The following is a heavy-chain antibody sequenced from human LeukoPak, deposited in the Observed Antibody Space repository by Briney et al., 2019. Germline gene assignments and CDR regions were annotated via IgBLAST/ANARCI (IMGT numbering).Heavy chain of an antibody. V-gene: IGHV3-7*04. CDR3: ARGGGTYYYDSSGYYYY. Sequence: QTGGSLRLSCAASGFTFSSYWMSWVRQAPGKGLEWVANIKQDGSEKYYVDSVKGRFTISRDNAKNSLYLQMNSLRAGDTAVYYCARGGGTYYYDSSGYYYYWGQGTLVTVS. J-gene: IGHJ4*02. D-gene: IGHD3-22*01. CDR1: GFTFSSYW. CDR2: IKQDGSEK.